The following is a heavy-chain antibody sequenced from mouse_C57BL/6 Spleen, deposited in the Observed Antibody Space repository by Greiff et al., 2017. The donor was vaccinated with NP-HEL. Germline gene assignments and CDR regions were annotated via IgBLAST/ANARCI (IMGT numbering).Heavy chain of an antibody. D-gene: IGHD2-3*01. CDR3: ARFSIYDGYLYYFDY. V-gene: IGHV7-3*01. Sequence: EVQLVESGGGLVQPGGSLSLSCAASGFTFTDYYMSWVRQPPGKALEWLGFIRNKANGYTTEYSASVKGRFTISRDNSQSILYLQMNALRAEDSATYYCARFSIYDGYLYYFDYWGQGTTLTVSS. CDR2: IRNKANGYTT. J-gene: IGHJ2*01. CDR1: GFTFTDYY.